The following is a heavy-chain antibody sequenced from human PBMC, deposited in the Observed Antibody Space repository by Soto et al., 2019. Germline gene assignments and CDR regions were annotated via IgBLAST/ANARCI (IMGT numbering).Heavy chain of an antibody. CDR1: GGSFSGYY. V-gene: IGHV4-34*01. CDR3: ARETYGDYVGYFDP. CDR2: INHSGST. D-gene: IGHD4-17*01. J-gene: IGHJ5*02. Sequence: SETLSLTCAVYGGSFSGYYWTWIRQPPETGLEWIGEINHSGSTNYNPSLKSRVIISVDRSKNQFSLKVRSVTAADTVVYYCARETYGDYVGYFDPWGQGIQVTVSS.